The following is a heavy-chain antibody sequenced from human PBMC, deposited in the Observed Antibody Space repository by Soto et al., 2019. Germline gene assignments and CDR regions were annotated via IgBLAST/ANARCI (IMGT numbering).Heavy chain of an antibody. CDR3: VRDSHGDY. V-gene: IGHV3-74*01. Sequence: EVQLVESGGGLVQPGGSLRLPCAGSGFPFSNTWMHWVRQAPGKGLEWVSRIDHDGPTDYADSVRGRFTISRDNAENTLYLQMNSLRPEDTAVYYCVRDSHGDYWGQGTLVTVSS. CDR2: IDHDGPT. CDR1: GFPFSNTW. J-gene: IGHJ4*02.